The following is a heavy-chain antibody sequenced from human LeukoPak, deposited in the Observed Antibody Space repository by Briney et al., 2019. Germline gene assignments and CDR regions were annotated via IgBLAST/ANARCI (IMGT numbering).Heavy chain of an antibody. CDR1: GYTFTSYG. Sequence: ASVKVSCKASGYTFTSYGISWVRQAPGQGLEWMGWINPNSGGTNYAQKFQGRVTMTRDTSISTAYMELSRLRSDDTAVYYCALPSLVVVAANDYWGQGTLVTVSS. D-gene: IGHD2-15*01. J-gene: IGHJ4*02. CDR2: INPNSGGT. CDR3: ALPSLVVVAANDY. V-gene: IGHV1-2*02.